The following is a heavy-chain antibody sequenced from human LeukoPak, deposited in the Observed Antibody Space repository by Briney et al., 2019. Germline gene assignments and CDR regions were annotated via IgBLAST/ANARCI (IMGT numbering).Heavy chain of an antibody. Sequence: PGRSLRLSCAASGFTFSSYAMHWVRQAPGKGLEWVAVISFDGSNKYYADSVKGRFTISGDNSKNTLYLQINSLRAEDTAVYSCARGRYFSPYYFDYWGQGTLVTVSS. V-gene: IGHV3-30-3*01. J-gene: IGHJ4*02. CDR1: GFTFSSYA. CDR2: ISFDGSNK. CDR3: ARGRYFSPYYFDY. D-gene: IGHD2/OR15-2a*01.